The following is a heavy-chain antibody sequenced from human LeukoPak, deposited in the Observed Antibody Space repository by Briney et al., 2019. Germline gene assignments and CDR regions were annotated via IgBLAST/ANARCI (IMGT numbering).Heavy chain of an antibody. CDR3: AKDDSSGYAGY. D-gene: IGHD3-22*01. Sequence: GGSLRLACAASGFTFSVYGMHWVRQAPGKGLEWVAVISYDGSNKYYADSVKGRFTISRDNSKNTLYLQMNSLRAEDTAVYYCAKDDSSGYAGYWGQGTLVTVSS. CDR1: GFTFSVYG. CDR2: ISYDGSNK. V-gene: IGHV3-30*18. J-gene: IGHJ4*02.